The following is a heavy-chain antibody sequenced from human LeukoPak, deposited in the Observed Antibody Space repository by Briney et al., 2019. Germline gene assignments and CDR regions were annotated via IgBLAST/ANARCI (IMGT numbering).Heavy chain of an antibody. CDR1: GFTFNTYN. Sequence: GGSLRLSCAGSGFTFNTYNMNWVRQAPGKGLEWVSSISSSSSYIYYADSVKGRFTISRDNAKNSLYLQMNSLRAEDTAVYYCARGAAGDCSGGSCYGLSDYWGQGTLVTVSS. CDR2: ISSSSSYI. V-gene: IGHV3-21*01. CDR3: ARGAAGDCSGGSCYGLSDY. D-gene: IGHD2-15*01. J-gene: IGHJ4*02.